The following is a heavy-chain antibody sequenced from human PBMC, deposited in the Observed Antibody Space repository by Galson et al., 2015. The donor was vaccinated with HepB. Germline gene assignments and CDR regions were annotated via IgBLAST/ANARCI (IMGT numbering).Heavy chain of an antibody. CDR3: AGDHIAAAGTGIDYYGMDV. CDR2: IIPIFGTA. CDR1: GGTFSSYA. Sequence: SVKVSCKASGGTFSSYAISWVRQAPGQGLEWMGGIIPIFGTANYAQKFQGRVTITADKSTSTAYMELSSLRSEDTAVYYCAGDHIAAAGTGIDYYGMDVWGQGTTVTVSS. D-gene: IGHD6-13*01. V-gene: IGHV1-69*06. J-gene: IGHJ6*02.